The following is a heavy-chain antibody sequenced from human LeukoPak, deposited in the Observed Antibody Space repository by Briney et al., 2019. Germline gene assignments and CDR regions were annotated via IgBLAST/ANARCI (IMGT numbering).Heavy chain of an antibody. D-gene: IGHD6-25*01. CDR2: ISGDGGIT. Sequence: GGSLRLSCAASGFTFDDYAIHWVRQAPGKGLEWVSLISGDGGITYYAGSVKSRFTISRDNSRNSLYLQMNSLRIEDTALYYCAKVWPSGWYFDLWGRGTLVTVSS. CDR1: GFTFDDYA. CDR3: AKVWPSGWYFDL. V-gene: IGHV3-43*02. J-gene: IGHJ2*01.